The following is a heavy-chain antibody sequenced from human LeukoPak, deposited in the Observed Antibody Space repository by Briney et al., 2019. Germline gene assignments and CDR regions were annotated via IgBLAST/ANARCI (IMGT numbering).Heavy chain of an antibody. CDR1: GDSISSSSYY. J-gene: IGHJ5*02. CDR2: IYYSGNT. D-gene: IGHD1-26*01. V-gene: IGHV4-39*01. Sequence: SETLSLTCTVSGDSISSSSYYWGWIRQPPGKGLEWIANIYYSGNTYYNPSLESRVTISVDTSKNQFSLNVSSVIAADTAVYYCARHRYSGSYYWFDPWGQGTLVTVSS. CDR3: ARHRYSGSYYWFDP.